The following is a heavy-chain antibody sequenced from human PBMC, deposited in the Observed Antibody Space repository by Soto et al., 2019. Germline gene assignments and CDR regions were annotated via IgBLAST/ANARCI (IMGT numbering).Heavy chain of an antibody. CDR1: GFTFSSYS. CDR2: ISISSSTI. CDR3: ARVIVGTTTLVDY. V-gene: IGHV3-48*02. J-gene: IGHJ4*02. Sequence: VGSLRLSCAASGFTFSSYSMNWVRQAPGKGLEWVSYISISSSTIYYADSVKGRFTISRDNVKNSLYLQMNSLRDEDTAVYYCARVIVGTTTLVDYWGQGTLVTVSS. D-gene: IGHD1-26*01.